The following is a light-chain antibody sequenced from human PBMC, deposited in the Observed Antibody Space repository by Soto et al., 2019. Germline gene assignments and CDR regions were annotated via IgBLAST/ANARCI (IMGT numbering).Light chain of an antibody. CDR1: SSDVGGYNY. CDR2: DVT. Sequence: QSVLTQPASVSGSPGQSITISCTGTSSDVGGYNYVYWYQQHPGKVHKLMIYDVTNRPSGVSNRFSGSKSGNTASLTFSGLQAEDEADYYCNSYTSSSTYVFGTGTKVTVL. V-gene: IGLV2-14*03. J-gene: IGLJ1*01. CDR3: NSYTSSSTYV.